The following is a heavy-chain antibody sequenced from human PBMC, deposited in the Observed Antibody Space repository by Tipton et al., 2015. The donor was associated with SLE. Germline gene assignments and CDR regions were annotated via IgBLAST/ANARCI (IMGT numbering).Heavy chain of an antibody. D-gene: IGHD3-22*01. Sequence: TLSLTCAVSGYSISSGYYWGWIRQPPGKGLEWIGSIYHSGSTYYNPSLKSRVTISVDTSKNQLSLKLTSVTAADTAVYYCARVPDSSRRRFDPWGQGILVTVSS. V-gene: IGHV4-38-2*01. CDR1: GYSISSGYY. J-gene: IGHJ5*02. CDR2: IYHSGST. CDR3: ARVPDSSRRRFDP.